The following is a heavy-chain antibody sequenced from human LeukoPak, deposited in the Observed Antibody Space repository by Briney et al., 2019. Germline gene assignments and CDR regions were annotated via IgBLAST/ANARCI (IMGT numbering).Heavy chain of an antibody. CDR2: INHSGST. CDR1: GGSFSGYY. CDR3: ARGLRFYGMDV. V-gene: IGHV4-34*01. J-gene: IGHJ6*02. Sequence: PSETLSLTCAVYGGSFSGYYWSWIRQPPGKGLEWIGEINHSGSTNYNPFLKSRVTISVDTSKNQFSLKLSSVTAADTAVYYCARGLRFYGMDVWGQGTTVTVSS. D-gene: IGHD3-3*01.